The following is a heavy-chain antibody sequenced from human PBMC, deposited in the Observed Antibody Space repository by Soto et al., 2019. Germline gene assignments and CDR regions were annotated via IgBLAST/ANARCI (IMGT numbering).Heavy chain of an antibody. CDR3: TRVTSGSSGDY. CDR1: GFTFNTYW. CDR2: IKEDGSDK. V-gene: IGHV3-7*01. D-gene: IGHD6-25*01. J-gene: IGHJ4*02. Sequence: EVQLVESGGDLVQPGGSLRLSCVASGFTFNTYWMSWVRQAPGKGLEWVANIKEDGSDKYYVDSVKGRFTISRDNAKNLLYLQMNSLGAGDTAMYYCTRVTSGSSGDYWGQGTLVTVSS.